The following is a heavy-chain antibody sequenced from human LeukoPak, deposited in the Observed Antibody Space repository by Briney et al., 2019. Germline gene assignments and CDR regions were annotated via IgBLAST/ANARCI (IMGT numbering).Heavy chain of an antibody. J-gene: IGHJ4*02. CDR1: GFTFSSYA. D-gene: IGHD3-22*01. Sequence: PGGSLRLSSAASGFTFSSYAMHWVRKAPGKGLEYVSAISSNGGSTYYANSVKGRFTISRDNSKNTLYLQMGSLRAEDMAVYYCARVGYYDSSGYYDYWGQGTLVSVSS. V-gene: IGHV3-64*01. CDR2: ISSNGGST. CDR3: ARVGYYDSSGYYDY.